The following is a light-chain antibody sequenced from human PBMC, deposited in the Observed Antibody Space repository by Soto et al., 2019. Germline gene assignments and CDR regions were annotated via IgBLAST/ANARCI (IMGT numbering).Light chain of an antibody. CDR1: TGPVTSRHY. CDR2: DTD. J-gene: IGLJ3*02. V-gene: IGLV7-46*01. CDR3: SLSYRGVRV. Sequence: QAVVTQEPSLTVSPGGTVTLTYGSSTGPVTSRHYPYWLQKKPGQVPRALIFDTDTKHSWTPARFSGFLLGGKPALTLSGAQPEDEVDYYCSLSYRGVRVFGVGTKLTVL.